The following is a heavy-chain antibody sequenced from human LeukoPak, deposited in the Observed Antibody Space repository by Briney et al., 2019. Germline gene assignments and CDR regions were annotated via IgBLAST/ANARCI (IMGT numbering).Heavy chain of an antibody. CDR1: GGSISSSNW. CDR2: IYHSGST. V-gene: IGHV4-4*02. Sequence: SGTLSLTCAVSGGSISSSNWWSWVRQPPGKGLEWIGEIYHSGSTNYNPSLKSRVTISVDKPKNQFSLKLSSVTAADTAVYYCARTYYYDSSGRRIFDYCGQGTLVTVSS. CDR3: ARTYYYDSSGRRIFDY. J-gene: IGHJ4*02. D-gene: IGHD3-22*01.